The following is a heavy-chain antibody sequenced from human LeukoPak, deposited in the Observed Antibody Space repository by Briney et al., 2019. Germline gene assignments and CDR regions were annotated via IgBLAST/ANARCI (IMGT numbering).Heavy chain of an antibody. D-gene: IGHD6-13*01. CDR2: ISSSSSYI. J-gene: IGHJ4*02. V-gene: IGHV3-21*01. CDR3: ARDRNRIAAAGTDLLY. Sequence: GGSLRLSCAASGFTFSSYSMNWVRQAPGKGLEWVSSISSSSSYIYYADSVKGRFTISRDNAKNSLYLQMNSLRAEDTAVYYCARDRNRIAAAGTDLLYWGQGTLVTVSS. CDR1: GFTFSSYS.